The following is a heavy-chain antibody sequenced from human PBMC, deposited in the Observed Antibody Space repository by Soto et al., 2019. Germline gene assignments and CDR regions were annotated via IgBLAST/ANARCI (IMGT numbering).Heavy chain of an antibody. Sequence: EVQLLESGGGLVQPGGSLRLSCAASGFSFAGYSTMSWVRQAPGKGLEWVSSISGSGGSTYYADSVKGRFTISRDNSRNILYLQMNTLSAEDTAFYYCAKDRGGFAGGWEYFDYWGQGALVTVSS. D-gene: IGHD6-19*01. J-gene: IGHJ4*02. CDR1: GFSFAGYST. V-gene: IGHV3-23*01. CDR2: ISGSGGST. CDR3: AKDRGGFAGGWEYFDY.